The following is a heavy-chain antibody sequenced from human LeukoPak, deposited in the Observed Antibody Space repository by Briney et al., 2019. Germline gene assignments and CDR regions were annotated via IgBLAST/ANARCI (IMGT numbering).Heavy chain of an antibody. CDR1: GYTLTNYY. J-gene: IGHJ4*02. CDR3: ARGDFGSGSYKL. V-gene: IGHV1-46*01. Sequence: ASVKVSCKASGYTLTNYYIHWVRQAPGQGLEWMGITNPSGGGTSYAQKFQGRVIMTTDTSTSSVFMELSSLRSEDTAVYYCARGDFGSGSYKLWGQGTLVSVSS. D-gene: IGHD3-10*01. CDR2: TNPSGGGT.